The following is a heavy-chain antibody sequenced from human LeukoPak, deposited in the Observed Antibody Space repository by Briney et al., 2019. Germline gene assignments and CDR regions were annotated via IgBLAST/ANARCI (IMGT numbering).Heavy chain of an antibody. CDR1: GFAFSSYA. D-gene: IGHD3-9*01. CDR2: ISGSGGST. CDR3: ASPTLTGHHTNYYFEY. V-gene: IGHV3-23*01. J-gene: IGHJ4*02. Sequence: PGGSLRLSCAASGFAFSSYAMSWVRQAPGKGLEWVSAISGSGGSTYYADSLKGRFTISRDNAKSSLYLQMTSLRAEDTAVYYCASPTLTGHHTNYYFEYWGQGILVTVSS.